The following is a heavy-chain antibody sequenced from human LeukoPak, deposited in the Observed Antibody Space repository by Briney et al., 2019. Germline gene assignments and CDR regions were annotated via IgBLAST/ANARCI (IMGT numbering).Heavy chain of an antibody. CDR2: IYYSVST. CDR1: GGSISSYY. CDR3: ERVVRWDGYTFDY. J-gene: IGHJ4*02. D-gene: IGHD5-24*01. V-gene: IGHV4-59*01. Sequence: SETLSLTRTLSGGSISSYYWSWIRQPPGKGLEWSGYIYYSVSTNYNPSLTSRVTISVHTSKNQFSLKRSSVTAADTAVYYCERVVRWDGYTFDYWGQGTLVTVSS.